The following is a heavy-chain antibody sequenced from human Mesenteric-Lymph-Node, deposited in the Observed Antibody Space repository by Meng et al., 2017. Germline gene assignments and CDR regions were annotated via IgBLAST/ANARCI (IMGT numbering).Heavy chain of an antibody. V-gene: IGHV4-59*01. D-gene: IGHD4-17*01. CDR3: ARGAVDYGDYGSFDY. Sequence: QVQLQESGPGLVKPSETLLPTCPVSGGSISIYYWSWIRQPPGKGLEWIGYIYYTGSNNYNPSLKSRVTISLDTSKNQFSLKLSSVTAADTAVYYCARGAVDYGDYGSFDYWGQGTLVTVSS. CDR2: IYYTGSN. J-gene: IGHJ4*02. CDR1: GGSISIYY.